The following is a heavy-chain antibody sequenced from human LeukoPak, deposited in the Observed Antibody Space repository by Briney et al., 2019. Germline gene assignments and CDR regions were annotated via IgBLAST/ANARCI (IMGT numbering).Heavy chain of an antibody. D-gene: IGHD3-9*01. V-gene: IGHV6-1*01. CDR1: ADSVSSNSAA. CDR2: TYYRSKWYN. CDR3: ARATFDWLLPPYYFDY. Sequence: SQTLSLTCAISADSVSSNSAAWNWIRQSPSRGLEWLGRTYYRSKWYNDYAVSVKRRITINPDASKSQFSLQLNSVTPEDTAVYYCARATFDWLLPPYYFDYWGQGTLVTVSS. J-gene: IGHJ4*02.